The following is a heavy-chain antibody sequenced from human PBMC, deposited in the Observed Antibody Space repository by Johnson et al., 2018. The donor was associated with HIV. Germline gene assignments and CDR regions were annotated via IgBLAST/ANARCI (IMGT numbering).Heavy chain of an antibody. J-gene: IGHJ3*02. D-gene: IGHD6-13*01. CDR2: INQDGSEK. CDR3: VKGRAQHLDGGAFDI. CDR1: GFTFSSYW. Sequence: VQLVESGGGLVQPGGSLRLSCAASGFTFSSYWLSWVRQAPGKGLEWVANINQDGSEKYYVDSVKGRFTISRDDAKNTLYLEMNSLRSDDTAVYYCVKGRAQHLDGGAFDIWGQGTMVTVSS. V-gene: IGHV3-7*01.